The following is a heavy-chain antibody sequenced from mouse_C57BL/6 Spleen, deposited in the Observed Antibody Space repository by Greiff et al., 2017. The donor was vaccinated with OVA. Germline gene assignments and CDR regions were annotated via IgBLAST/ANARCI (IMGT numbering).Heavy chain of an antibody. CDR3: ARRGTGTGYFCY. D-gene: IGHD4-1*01. J-gene: IGHJ2*01. CDR1: GYTFTSYW. V-gene: IGHV1-59*01. CDR2: IDPSDSYT. Sequence: QVQLQQPGAELVRPGTSVKLSCKASGYTFTSYWMHWVKQRPGQGLEWIGVIDPSDSYTNYNQKFKGKATLTVDTSSSTAYMQLSSLTSEDSAVYYCARRGTGTGYFCYWGQGTTLTVSS.